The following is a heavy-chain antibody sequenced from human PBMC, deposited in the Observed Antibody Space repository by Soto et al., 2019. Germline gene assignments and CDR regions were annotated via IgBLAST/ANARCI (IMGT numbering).Heavy chain of an antibody. V-gene: IGHV3-30*18. Sequence: GGSRRRSWAASGFTFSSYGMHWGRQAPGKGLEWVAVISYDGSNKYYADSVKGRFTISRDNSKNTLYLQMNSLRAEDTAVYYCAKDGGSYFYYGMDVWGQGTTVTVSS. D-gene: IGHD1-26*01. J-gene: IGHJ6*02. CDR2: ISYDGSNK. CDR3: AKDGGSYFYYGMDV. CDR1: GFTFSSYG.